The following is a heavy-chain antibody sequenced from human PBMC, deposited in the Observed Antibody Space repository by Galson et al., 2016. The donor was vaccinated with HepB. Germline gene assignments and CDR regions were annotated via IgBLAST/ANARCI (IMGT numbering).Heavy chain of an antibody. Sequence: SVKVSCKASGYTFTNYGMNWVRQAPGQGLEWMGWISTNTGNPTYAQGFTGRFVFSLDTSVDTAYLEISSLRAEDTAVYYCARDVVVPAARGFNNWFDPWGQGTLVTVSS. J-gene: IGHJ5*02. V-gene: IGHV7-4-1*02. CDR3: ARDVVVPAARGFNNWFDP. D-gene: IGHD2-2*01. CDR1: GYTFTNYG. CDR2: ISTNTGNP.